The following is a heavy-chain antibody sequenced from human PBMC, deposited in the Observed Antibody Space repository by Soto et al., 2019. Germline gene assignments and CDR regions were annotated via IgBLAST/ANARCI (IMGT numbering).Heavy chain of an antibody. Sequence: QVQLQESGPGLVKPSQTLSLTCTVSGGSISSADYYWSWIRQPPGKGLEWIGYFHSSVATYKDPXXXXXXXXXXXXXXXXXXXXXXXXXXXXXXXXXXXXXXXXXXDYWGHGTLVTVSS. CDR3: XXXXXXXXDY. V-gene: IGHV4-30-4*01. J-gene: IGHJ4*01. CDR2: FHSSVAT. CDR1: GGSISSADYY.